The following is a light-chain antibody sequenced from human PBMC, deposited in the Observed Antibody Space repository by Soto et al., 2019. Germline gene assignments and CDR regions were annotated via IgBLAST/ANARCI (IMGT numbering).Light chain of an antibody. Sequence: QSVLTQPASVSGSPGQSITISCTGTSSDIGGYKYVSWYQQHPGKAPKLMIYDVSNRPSGVSNRFSGSKSGNTATLTISGLQGEYDAEYYCSSYTGGSTYVFGTGTKVTVL. CDR3: SSYTGGSTYV. V-gene: IGLV2-14*01. CDR1: SSDIGGYKY. J-gene: IGLJ1*01. CDR2: DVS.